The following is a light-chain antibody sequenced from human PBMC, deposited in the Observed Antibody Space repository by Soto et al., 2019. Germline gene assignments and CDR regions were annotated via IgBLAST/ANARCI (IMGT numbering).Light chain of an antibody. CDR1: QSVRSSY. V-gene: IGKV3-20*01. Sequence: EIVLTQSTDTLSFSPGESPTLFWSPSQSVRSSYLAWYQQTPGQTPRLLIYAASSRATGIPDRFSGSGSGTDFSLTISRLEAEDFAVYYCQQYGSSPRTFGQGTKVDIK. CDR2: AAS. J-gene: IGKJ1*01. CDR3: QQYGSSPRT.